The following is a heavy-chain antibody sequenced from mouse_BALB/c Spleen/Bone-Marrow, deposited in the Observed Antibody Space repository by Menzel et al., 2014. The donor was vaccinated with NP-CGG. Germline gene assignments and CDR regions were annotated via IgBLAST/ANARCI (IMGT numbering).Heavy chain of an antibody. D-gene: IGHD2-2*01. CDR1: GFDFSRYW. Sequence: EGQRVESGGGLVQPGGSLKLSCAASGFDFSRYWMSWVRQAPGKGLEWIGEINPDSSTINYTPSLKDKFIISRDNAKNTLYLQMSKVRSEDTALYYCALRGYYGYFYFWGAATTVTVSS. J-gene: IGHJ1*01. CDR3: ALRGYYGYFYF. V-gene: IGHV4-1*02. CDR2: INPDSSTI.